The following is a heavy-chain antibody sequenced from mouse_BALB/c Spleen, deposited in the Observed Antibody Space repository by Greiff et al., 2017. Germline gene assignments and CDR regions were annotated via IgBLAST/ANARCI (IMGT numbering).Heavy chain of an antibody. Sequence: EVKLVESGGGLVKPGGSLKLSCAASGFTFSSYAMSWVRQSPEKRLEWVAEISSGGSYTYYPDTVTGRFTISRDNAKNTLYLEMSSLRSEDTAMYYCAREDDYDGFYAMDYWGQGTSVTVSS. D-gene: IGHD2-4*01. CDR3: AREDDYDGFYAMDY. V-gene: IGHV5-9-4*01. J-gene: IGHJ4*01. CDR2: ISSGGSYT. CDR1: GFTFSSYA.